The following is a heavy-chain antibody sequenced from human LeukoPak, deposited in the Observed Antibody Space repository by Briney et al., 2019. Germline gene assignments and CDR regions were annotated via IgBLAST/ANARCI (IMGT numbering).Heavy chain of an antibody. CDR3: AKSNGYGLVDI. Sequence: SETLSLTCTVSGGSISSYYWSWIRQPAGKGLEWIGRIYTSGSTNYNPSLKSRVTVSIDTSKNQFSLKLNSVTAADTAVYYCAKSNGYGLVDIWGQGTMVTVSS. D-gene: IGHD3-10*01. CDR1: GGSISSYY. V-gene: IGHV4-4*07. J-gene: IGHJ3*02. CDR2: IYTSGST.